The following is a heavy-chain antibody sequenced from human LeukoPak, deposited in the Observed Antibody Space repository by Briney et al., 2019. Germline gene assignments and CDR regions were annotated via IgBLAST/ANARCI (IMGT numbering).Heavy chain of an antibody. CDR2: IYYSGSN. D-gene: IGHD6-6*01. CDR1: GGSISSSSYY. Sequence: PSETLSLTCTVSGGSISSSSYYWGWLRQPPGKGLEWIGSIYYSGSNYYNPSLKSRVTISVDTSKNQFSLKLSSVTAADTAVYYCARTRTYEYSSLDAFDIWGQGTMVTVSS. J-gene: IGHJ3*02. V-gene: IGHV4-39*01. CDR3: ARTRTYEYSSLDAFDI.